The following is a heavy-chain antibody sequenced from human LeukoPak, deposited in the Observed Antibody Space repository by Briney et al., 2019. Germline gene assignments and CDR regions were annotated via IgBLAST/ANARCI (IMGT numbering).Heavy chain of an antibody. CDR1: GYTFTSYD. CDR2: MNPNSGNT. Sequence: ASVKVSCKASGYTFTSYDINWVRQATGQGLEWMGWMNPNSGNTGYAQKFQGRVTMTRNTSISTAYMELSSLRSEDTAVYYCARCFPHYYDSSGYYYFDYWGQGTLVTVSS. J-gene: IGHJ4*02. V-gene: IGHV1-8*01. CDR3: ARCFPHYYDSSGYYYFDY. D-gene: IGHD3-22*01.